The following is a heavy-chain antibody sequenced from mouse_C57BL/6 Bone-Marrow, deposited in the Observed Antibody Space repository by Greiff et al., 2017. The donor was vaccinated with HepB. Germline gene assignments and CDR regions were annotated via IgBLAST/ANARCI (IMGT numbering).Heavy chain of an antibody. CDR2: ISYSGST. Sequence: EVKVVESGPGMVKPSQSLSLTCTVPGYSITSGYDWHWIRHFPGNKLEWMGYISYSGSTNYNPSLKSRISITHDTSKNHFFLKLNSVTTEDTATYYCARDYYGSSGDWYFDVWGTGTTVTVSS. J-gene: IGHJ1*03. V-gene: IGHV3-1*01. D-gene: IGHD1-1*01. CDR3: ARDYYGSSGDWYFDV. CDR1: GYSITSGYD.